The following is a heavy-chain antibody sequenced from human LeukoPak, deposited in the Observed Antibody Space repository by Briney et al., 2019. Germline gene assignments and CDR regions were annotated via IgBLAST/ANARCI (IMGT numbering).Heavy chain of an antibody. J-gene: IGHJ4*02. CDR2: ISYDGSNK. D-gene: IGHD3-10*01. V-gene: IGHV3-30*18. Sequence: PGGSLRLSCVASGFTFSSYGMHWVRQAPGKGLEWVAVISYDGSNKYYADSVKGRFTISRDNSKNTLYLQMNSLRAEDTAVYYCAKGGARFGELSVYWGQGTLVTVSS. CDR1: GFTFSSYG. CDR3: AKGGARFGELSVY.